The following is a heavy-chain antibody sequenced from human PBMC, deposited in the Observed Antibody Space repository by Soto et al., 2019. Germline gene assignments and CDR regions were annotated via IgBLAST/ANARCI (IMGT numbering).Heavy chain of an antibody. CDR2: INPSGGST. CDR3: AREDRNAFDY. D-gene: IGHD4-4*01. V-gene: IGHV1-46*01. J-gene: IGHJ4*02. Sequence: QVQLVQSGAEVKKPGASVKVSCKAFGYTLTSYYMHWVRQAPGQGLEWMGIINPSGGSTSYAQKFRGRVTMTRDTSTSTVYMEVSSLRSEDTAVYYCAREDRNAFDYWGQGTLVTVSS. CDR1: GYTLTSYY.